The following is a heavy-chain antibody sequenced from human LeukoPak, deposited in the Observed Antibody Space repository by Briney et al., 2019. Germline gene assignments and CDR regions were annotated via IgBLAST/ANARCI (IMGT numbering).Heavy chain of an antibody. CDR2: IWYDGSNK. CDR1: GFTFSSYG. CDR3: ARDSFRPADTAMGIDY. D-gene: IGHD5-18*01. Sequence: QPGGSLRLSCAASGFTFSSYGMHWVRQAPGKGLEWVAVIWYDGSNKYYADSVKGRFTISRDNSKNTLYLQMNSLRAGDTAVYYCARDSFRPADTAMGIDYWGQGTLVTVSS. V-gene: IGHV3-33*08. J-gene: IGHJ4*02.